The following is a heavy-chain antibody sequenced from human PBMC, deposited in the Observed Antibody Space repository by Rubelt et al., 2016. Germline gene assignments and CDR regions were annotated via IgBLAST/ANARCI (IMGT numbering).Heavy chain of an antibody. CDR3: AREGLAVAHDY. Sequence: QVQLVQSGAEVKKPGASVKVSCKASGYTFTSYAMHWVRQAPGHRLEWMGWINAGNGNTKCSQKFQGRVTITRDTSASTAYIELSSLRSEDTAVYYGAREGLAVAHDYWGQGTLVTVSS. CDR2: INAGNGNT. D-gene: IGHD6-19*01. CDR1: GYTFTSYA. J-gene: IGHJ4*02. V-gene: IGHV1-3*01.